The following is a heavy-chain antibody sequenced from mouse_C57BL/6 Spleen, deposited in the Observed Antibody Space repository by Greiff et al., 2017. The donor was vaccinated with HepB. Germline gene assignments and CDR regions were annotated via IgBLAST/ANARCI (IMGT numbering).Heavy chain of an antibody. CDR3: ARDYYGSSPWFAY. J-gene: IGHJ3*01. D-gene: IGHD1-1*01. CDR2: IDPSDSYT. V-gene: IGHV1-69*01. Sequence: QVQLQQSGAELVMPGASVKLSCKASGYTFTSYWMHWVKQRPGQGLEWIGEIDPSDSYTNYNQKFKGKSTLTVDKSSSTAYMQLSSLTSEDSAVYDCARDYYGSSPWFAYWGQGTLVTVSA. CDR1: GYTFTSYW.